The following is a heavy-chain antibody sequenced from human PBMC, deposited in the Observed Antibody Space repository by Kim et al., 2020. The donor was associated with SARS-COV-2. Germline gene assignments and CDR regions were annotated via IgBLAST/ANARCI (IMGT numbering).Heavy chain of an antibody. V-gene: IGHV4-34*01. CDR1: GGSFSGYY. CDR2: ITHSGST. J-gene: IGHJ5*02. Sequence: SETLSLTCAVYGGSFSGYYWSWIRQPPGKGLEWIGEITHSGSTNYNPSLKSRVTISVDTSKNQFSLKLSSVTAADTAVYYCARSGAYDYGDYVGDGVCWFDPWGQGTLVTVSS. D-gene: IGHD4-17*01. CDR3: ARSGAYDYGDYVGDGVCWFDP.